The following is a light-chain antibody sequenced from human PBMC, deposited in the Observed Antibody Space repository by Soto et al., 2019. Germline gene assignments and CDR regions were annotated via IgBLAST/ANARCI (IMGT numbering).Light chain of an antibody. J-gene: IGKJ5*01. CDR2: GAT. CDR3: QQYVTSPAIT. CDR1: ESIGDY. V-gene: IGKV3-20*01. Sequence: PGERATLSCWASESIGDYLAWYQQKPGQAPRLLIYGATMRTTGTPDRFSGAGSETHFTLAISRLEPGDFAVYYCQQYVTSPAITFGQVTRLENK.